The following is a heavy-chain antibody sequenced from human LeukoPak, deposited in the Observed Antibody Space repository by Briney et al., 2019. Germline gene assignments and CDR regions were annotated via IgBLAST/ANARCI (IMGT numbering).Heavy chain of an antibody. CDR3: ATDLHSSGWYRPRGLGY. V-gene: IGHV1-24*01. CDR1: GYTLTELS. Sequence: ASVKVSCKVSGYTLTELSMHWVRQAPGKGLEWMGGFDPEDGETIYAQKFQGRVTMTEDTSTDTAYMELSSLRSEDTAVYYCATDLHSSGWYRPRGLGYWGQGTLVTVSS. J-gene: IGHJ4*02. D-gene: IGHD6-19*01. CDR2: FDPEDGET.